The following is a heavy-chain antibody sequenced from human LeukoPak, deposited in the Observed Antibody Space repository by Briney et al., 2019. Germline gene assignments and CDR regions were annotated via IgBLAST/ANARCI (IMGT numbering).Heavy chain of an antibody. D-gene: IGHD5-18*01. J-gene: IGHJ4*02. CDR3: ARRGYSYGYNFDY. CDR1: GGTFSSYT. V-gene: IGHV1-69*02. CDR2: IIPILGIA. Sequence: SVKVSCKASGGTFSSYTISWVRQAPGQGLEWMGRIIPILGIANYAQKFQGRVTITADKSTSTAYMELSSLRSEDTAVYYCARRGYSYGYNFDYWGQGTLVTVSS.